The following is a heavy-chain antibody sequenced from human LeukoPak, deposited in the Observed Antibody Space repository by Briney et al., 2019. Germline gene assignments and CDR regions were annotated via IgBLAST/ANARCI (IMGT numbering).Heavy chain of an antibody. CDR1: GVTSRYSW. CDR2: ITIDGSST. V-gene: IGHV3-74*03. CDR3: TRDRFYAMDA. J-gene: IGHJ6*02. Sequence: PGGSLRLSCAAPGVTSRYSWMHWVRQAPGKGLVWVSRITIDGSSTTYADSVKGRFTISRDNAKDTVYLQMTSLRAEDTAVYYCTRDRFYAMDAWGQGTTVTVPS.